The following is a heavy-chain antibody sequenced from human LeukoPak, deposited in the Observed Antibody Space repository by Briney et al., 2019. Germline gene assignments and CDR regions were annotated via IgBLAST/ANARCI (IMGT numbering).Heavy chain of an antibody. J-gene: IGHJ5*02. CDR3: VKGSYTTPFDP. CDR1: GFTFSDYS. V-gene: IGHV3-23*01. CDR2: IRKTGGDT. Sequence: PGGSLRLSCAAYGFTFSDYSMSWVRQAPGTGLEWVSTIRKTGGDTYYADSVKGRFTISRDNSKNTLDLQMDSLRAEDTAVYYCVKGSYTTPFDPWGQGTLVTVSS. D-gene: IGHD2-2*02.